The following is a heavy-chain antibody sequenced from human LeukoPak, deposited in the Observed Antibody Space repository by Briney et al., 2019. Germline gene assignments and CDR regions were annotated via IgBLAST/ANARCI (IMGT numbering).Heavy chain of an antibody. V-gene: IGHV3-7*03. Sequence: PGGSLRLSCAASGFIFSNLWMAWVRRAPGKGLEWVANIKSDGTKEYYVDSVRGRFTISRDNGKNSLYLQMNSLTADDTAVYYCVRDPHYGDFDYWGQGTLVTVSS. J-gene: IGHJ4*02. CDR2: IKSDGTKE. CDR3: VRDPHYGDFDY. CDR1: GFIFSNLW. D-gene: IGHD4-17*01.